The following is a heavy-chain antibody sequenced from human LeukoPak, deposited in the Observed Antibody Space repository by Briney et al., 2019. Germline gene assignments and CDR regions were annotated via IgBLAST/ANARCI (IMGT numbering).Heavy chain of an antibody. CDR3: AREPSYGDYVDY. Sequence: PSETLSLTCAVYGVSFSGYYWSWIRQPPGKGLEWIGEINHSGSTNYNPSLKSRVTISVDTSKNQFSLKLSSVTAADTAVYYCAREPSYGDYVDYWGQGTLVTVSS. CDR2: INHSGST. V-gene: IGHV4-34*01. J-gene: IGHJ4*02. D-gene: IGHD4-17*01. CDR1: GVSFSGYY.